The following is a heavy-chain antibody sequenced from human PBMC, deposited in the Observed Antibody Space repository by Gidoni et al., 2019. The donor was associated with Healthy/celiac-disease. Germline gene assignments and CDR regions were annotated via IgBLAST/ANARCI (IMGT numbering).Heavy chain of an antibody. D-gene: IGHD2-21*01. J-gene: IGHJ4*02. CDR1: GVTSSSYA. CDR2: ISGSGGST. V-gene: IGHV3-23*01. Sequence: EVQLLESGGGLVQHGGSLRLPCAASGVTSSSYAMSWVRQAPGKGLEWGSAISGSGGSTYYADSVKGRFTISRDNSKNTLYLQMNSLRAEDTAVYYCAKDQEIVVVPSFDYLGQGTLVTVSS. CDR3: AKDQEIVVVPSFDY.